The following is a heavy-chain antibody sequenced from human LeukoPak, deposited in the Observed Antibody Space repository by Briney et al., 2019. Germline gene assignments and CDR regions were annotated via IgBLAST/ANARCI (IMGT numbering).Heavy chain of an antibody. J-gene: IGHJ5*02. V-gene: IGHV4-59*08. D-gene: IGHD3-10*01. CDR1: GGSISSYY. Sequence: SETLSLTCTVSGGSISSYYWSWIRQPPGKGLEWIGYIYYSGSTNYNPSLKSRVTISVDTSKNQFSLKLSSVTAADTAVYYCARHSIWFWRVVWFDPWGQGTLVTVSS. CDR2: IYYSGST. CDR3: ARHSIWFWRVVWFDP.